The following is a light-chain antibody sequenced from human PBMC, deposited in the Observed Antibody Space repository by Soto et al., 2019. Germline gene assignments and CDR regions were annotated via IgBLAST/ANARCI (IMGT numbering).Light chain of an antibody. V-gene: IGLV1-51*02. J-gene: IGLJ3*02. Sequence: QSVLTQPPSVSAAPGQTVTISCSGRNSNIGDNYFSWYQHLPGTAPKVLIYEDNMRPSGIPDRFSAPQSGPSATLDITGLQTGCEAEYYCGMCEISHNVWVFGGGTKLTVL. CDR2: EDN. CDR1: NSNIGDNY. CDR3: GMCEISHNVWV.